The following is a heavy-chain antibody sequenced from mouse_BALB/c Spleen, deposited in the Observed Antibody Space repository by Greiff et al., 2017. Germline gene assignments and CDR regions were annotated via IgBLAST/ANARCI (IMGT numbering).Heavy chain of an antibody. J-gene: IGHJ4*01. Sequence: VQLQQSGAELVRPGVSVKISCKGSSYTFTDYAMHWVKQSHAKSLEWIGVISTYYGNTNYNQKFKGKATMTVDKSSSTAYMELARLTSEDSAVYYCARSGYYGSSPYYAMDYWGQGTSVTVSS. CDR3: ARSGYYGSSPYYAMDY. D-gene: IGHD1-1*01. CDR2: ISTYYGNT. CDR1: SYTFTDYA. V-gene: IGHV1S137*01.